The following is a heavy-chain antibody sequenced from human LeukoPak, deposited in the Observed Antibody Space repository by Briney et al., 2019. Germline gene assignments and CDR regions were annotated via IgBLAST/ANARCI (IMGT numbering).Heavy chain of an antibody. J-gene: IGHJ4*02. V-gene: IGHV4-34*01. CDR1: GGSFSGYY. Sequence: SETLSLTCAVYGGSFSGYYWSWIRQPPGKGLEWIGEINHSGSTNYNPSLKSRVTIPVDTSKNQFSLKPSSVTAADTAVYYCARVLDTAMALGFYYFDYWGQGTLVTVSS. CDR3: ARVLDTAMALGFYYFDY. CDR2: INHSGST. D-gene: IGHD5-18*01.